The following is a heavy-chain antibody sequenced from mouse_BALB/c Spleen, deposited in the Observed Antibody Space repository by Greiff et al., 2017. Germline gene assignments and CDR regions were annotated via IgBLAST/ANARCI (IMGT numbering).Heavy chain of an antibody. J-gene: IGHJ3*01. Sequence: EVKLVESGGGLVKPGGSLKLSCAASGFTFSSYAMSWVRQSPEKRLEWVAEISSGGSYTYYPDTVTGRFTISRDNAKNTLYLEMSSLRSEDTAMYYCAATGTRAWFAYWGQGTLVTVSA. D-gene: IGHD4-1*02. CDR1: GFTFSSYA. CDR2: ISSGGSYT. CDR3: AATGTRAWFAY. V-gene: IGHV5-9-4*01.